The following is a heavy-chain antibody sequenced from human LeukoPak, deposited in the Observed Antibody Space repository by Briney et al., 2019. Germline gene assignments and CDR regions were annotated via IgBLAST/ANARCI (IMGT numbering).Heavy chain of an antibody. CDR2: ISAYNGNT. Sequence: ASVKVSCKASGYTFTSYGISWVRQAPGQGLEWMGWISAYNGNTNYAQKLQGRVTMTTDTSTSTAYMELRSLRSDDTAVYYCATGSYSSGIGDYYYYYGMDVWGQGTTVTVSS. J-gene: IGHJ6*02. CDR1: GYTFTSYG. V-gene: IGHV1-18*01. CDR3: ATGSYSSGIGDYYYYYGMDV. D-gene: IGHD6-19*01.